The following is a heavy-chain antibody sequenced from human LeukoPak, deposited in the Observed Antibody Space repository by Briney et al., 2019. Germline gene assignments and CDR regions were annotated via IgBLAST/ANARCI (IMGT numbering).Heavy chain of an antibody. V-gene: IGHV1-18*01. Sequence: VASVKVSCKASGYTFTSYGISWVRQAPGQGLAWMGWISAYNGNTNYAQKLQGRVTMTTDTSTSTAYMELRSLRSDDTAVYYCARVWGSGWYPYYYYYGMDVWGQGTTVTVSS. CDR3: ARVWGSGWYPYYYYYGMDV. CDR1: GYTFTSYG. CDR2: ISAYNGNT. D-gene: IGHD6-19*01. J-gene: IGHJ6*02.